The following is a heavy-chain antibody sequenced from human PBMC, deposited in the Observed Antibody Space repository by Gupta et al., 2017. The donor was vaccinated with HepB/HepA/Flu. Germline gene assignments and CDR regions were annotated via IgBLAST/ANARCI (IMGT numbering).Heavy chain of an antibody. Sequence: EVQLVESGGGLVKPGGSLRLSCAASGFTFSSYSMNWVRQAPGKGLEWVSSISSSSSYIYYADSVKGRFTISRDNAKNSLYLQMNSLRAEDTAVYYCARDLRGVVPAAPSEVDYWGQGTLVTVSS. J-gene: IGHJ4*02. V-gene: IGHV3-21*01. CDR2: ISSSSSYI. CDR3: ARDLRGVVPAAPSEVDY. D-gene: IGHD2-2*01. CDR1: GFTFSSYS.